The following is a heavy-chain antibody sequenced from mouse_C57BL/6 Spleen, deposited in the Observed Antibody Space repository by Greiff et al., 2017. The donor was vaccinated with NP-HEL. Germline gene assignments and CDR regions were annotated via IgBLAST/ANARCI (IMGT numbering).Heavy chain of an antibody. CDR1: GYTFTDYY. Sequence: EVQLQQPGPELVKPGASVKISCKASGYTFTDYYMNWVKQSPGKSLEWIGDINPNNGGTSYNQKFKGKATLTVDKSSSTAYMELRSLTSEDSAVYYGARLDYGSSWGYFDVWGTGTTVTVSS. CDR3: ARLDYGSSWGYFDV. J-gene: IGHJ1*03. CDR2: INPNNGGT. D-gene: IGHD1-1*01. V-gene: IGHV1-26*01.